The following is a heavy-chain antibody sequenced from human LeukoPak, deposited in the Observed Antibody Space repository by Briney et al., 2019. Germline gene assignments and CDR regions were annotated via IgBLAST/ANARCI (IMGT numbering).Heavy chain of an antibody. V-gene: IGHV1-69*06. J-gene: IGHJ4*02. Sequence: SGKVSCKASGGTFSSYAISWVRQAPGQGLEWMGGIIPIFGTANYGQKFQGRVTITADKSTSTAYMELSSLRSEDTAVYYCARDLGYSSSSGGYWGQGTLVTVSS. CDR2: IIPIFGTA. CDR3: ARDLGYSSSSGGY. D-gene: IGHD6-13*01. CDR1: GGTFSSYA.